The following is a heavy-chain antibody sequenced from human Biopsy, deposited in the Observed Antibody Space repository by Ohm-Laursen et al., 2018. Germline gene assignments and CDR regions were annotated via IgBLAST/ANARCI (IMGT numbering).Heavy chain of an antibody. CDR2: INRSGGST. D-gene: IGHD3-3*01. J-gene: IGHJ5*02. Sequence: SLRLSCAAAGFTFSTHARSWVRQAPGKGLECVSVINRSGGSTYYADPVKGRFTISRDNSKNTLYLQMNSLRAEDTAMYYCARDLYDFCGGCPFDPWGQGTLVTVS. V-gene: IGHV3-23*01. CDR3: ARDLYDFCGGCPFDP. CDR1: GFTFSTHA.